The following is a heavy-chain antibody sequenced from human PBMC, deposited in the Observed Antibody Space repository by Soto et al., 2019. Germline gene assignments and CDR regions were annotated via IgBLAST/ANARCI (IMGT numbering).Heavy chain of an antibody. J-gene: IGHJ6*02. D-gene: IGHD4-17*01. CDR3: ARGCSGGRDTDDDYGDYDGDYYYYGMDV. V-gene: IGHV4-34*01. CDR2: INHSGST. CDR1: GGSFSGYY. Sequence: SETLSLTCAVYGGSFSGYYWSCIRQPPGKGLEWIGEINHSGSTNYNPSLKSRVTISVDTAKNQFSLKLSSVTAADTAVYYCARGCSGGRDTDDDYGDYDGDYYYYGMDVWGQGTTVTVSS.